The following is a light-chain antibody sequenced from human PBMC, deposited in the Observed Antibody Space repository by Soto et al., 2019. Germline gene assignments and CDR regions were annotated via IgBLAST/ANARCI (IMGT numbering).Light chain of an antibody. J-gene: IGKJ1*01. CDR1: HSISSR. Sequence: DIKMTQSPSTLSGSVGERVTITCRPSHSISSRLAWYQQKPGKAPRLLMYDAASMESGVPSRFSGNGSGTEFTLTISVLQPDDFATDYCQTFNSYGTFGQGTKVDNK. V-gene: IGKV1-5*01. CDR2: DAA. CDR3: QTFNSYGT.